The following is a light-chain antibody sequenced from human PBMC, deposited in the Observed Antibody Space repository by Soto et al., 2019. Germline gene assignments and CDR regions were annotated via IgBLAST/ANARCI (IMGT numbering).Light chain of an antibody. V-gene: IGKV3-15*01. J-gene: IGKJ1*01. Sequence: TMMTQSPATMSVSRGERAILSRSTSQSVSTNLACYQHRPCQAHRLRSSGAYTRSTGLQARFSSSGSGTEFTLTIRSLQSEDIAVYYCKQYNNWPGTFGQGTKVDIK. CDR3: KQYNNWPGT. CDR1: QSVSTN. CDR2: GAY.